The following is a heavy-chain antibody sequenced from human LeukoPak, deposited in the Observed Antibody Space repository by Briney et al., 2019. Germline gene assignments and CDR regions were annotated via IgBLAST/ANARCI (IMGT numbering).Heavy chain of an antibody. V-gene: IGHV1-8*03. CDR1: GYTFTSYD. CDR2: MNPNSGNT. J-gene: IGHJ4*02. D-gene: IGHD1-26*01. CDR3: ARGNSGSRSVVR. Sequence: ASVKVSCKASGYTFTSYDINWVRQATGQGLEWMGWMNPNSGNTGYAQKFQGRVTITRNTSISTAYMELSSLRSEDTAVYYCARGNSGSRSVVRWGQGTLVTVSS.